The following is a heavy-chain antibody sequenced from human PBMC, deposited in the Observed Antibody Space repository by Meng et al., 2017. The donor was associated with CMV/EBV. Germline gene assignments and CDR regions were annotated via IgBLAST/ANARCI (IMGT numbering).Heavy chain of an antibody. CDR2: IYPGDSDT. V-gene: IGHV5-51*01. D-gene: IGHD3-16*01. J-gene: IGHJ2*01. Sequence: GESLKISCKGSGYSFTRYWIGWVRQMPGKGLEWMGVIYPGDSDTRYSPSFQGQVTISVDKSTSTAYLQWSSLKASDTAMYFCARPYYYDYSNYWYFDLWGRGTLVTVSS. CDR3: ARPYYYDYSNYWYFDL. CDR1: GYSFTRYW.